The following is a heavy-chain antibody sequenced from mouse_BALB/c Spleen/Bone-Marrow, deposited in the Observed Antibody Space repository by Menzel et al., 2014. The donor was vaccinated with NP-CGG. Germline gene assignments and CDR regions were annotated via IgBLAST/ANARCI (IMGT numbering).Heavy chain of an antibody. J-gene: IGHJ4*01. V-gene: IGHV5-12*02. CDR1: GFTFSDYY. D-gene: IGHD4-1*01. CDR3: ARQLAYAMDY. CDR2: ITKGGGST. Sequence: EVKLVESGGGLVQPGGSLKLYCATSGFTFSDYYMYWVRQTPEKRLEWVAYITKGGGSTYYPDIVKGRFTISRDNAKNALYLQMSRLKSEDTAMYYCARQLAYAMDYWGQGTSVTVSS.